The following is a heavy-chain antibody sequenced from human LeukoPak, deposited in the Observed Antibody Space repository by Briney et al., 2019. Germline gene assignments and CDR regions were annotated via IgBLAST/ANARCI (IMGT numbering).Heavy chain of an antibody. D-gene: IGHD4-17*01. CDR1: GGSFSGYY. J-gene: IGHJ1*01. CDR2: INHSGST. CDR3: ARGHSPVTTKVSYFQH. V-gene: IGHV4-34*01. Sequence: SETLSLTCAVYGGSFSGYYWSWIRQPPGKGLEWIGEINHSGSTNYNPSLKSRVTILVDTSKNQFSLKLSSVTAPDTAVYYCARGHSPVTTKVSYFQHWGQGTLVTVSS.